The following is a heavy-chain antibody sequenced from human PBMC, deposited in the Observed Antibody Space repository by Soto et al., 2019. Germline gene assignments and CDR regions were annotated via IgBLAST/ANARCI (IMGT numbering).Heavy chain of an antibody. D-gene: IGHD3-10*01. CDR2: ISRSGDYI. J-gene: IGHJ5*02. CDR3: APGRITMIRVVIINHPYSWFDP. CDR1: GFTFSTYG. V-gene: IGHV3-21*01. Sequence: EVQLVESGGGLVKPGGSLRLSCAASGFTFSTYGMNWVRQAPGKGLEWVSSISRSGDYIYHADSVEGRFTISRGNTKTSVFLQMKGLRAEDTAVYYCAPGRITMIRVVIINHPYSWFDPWGQGTLVTVSS.